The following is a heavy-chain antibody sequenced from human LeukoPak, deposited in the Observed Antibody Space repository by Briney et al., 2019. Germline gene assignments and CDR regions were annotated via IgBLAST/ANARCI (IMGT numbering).Heavy chain of an antibody. CDR3: SYDSSGATRGALDY. V-gene: IGHV3-30*03. CDR2: ISYDGSNK. J-gene: IGHJ4*02. Sequence: GGSLRLSCAASGFTFNSHWMHWVRQAPGKGLEWVAVISYDGSNKYYADSVKGRFTISRDNSKNTLYLQMNSLRAEDTAVYYCSYDSSGATRGALDYWGQGTLVTVSS. CDR1: GFTFNSHW. D-gene: IGHD3-22*01.